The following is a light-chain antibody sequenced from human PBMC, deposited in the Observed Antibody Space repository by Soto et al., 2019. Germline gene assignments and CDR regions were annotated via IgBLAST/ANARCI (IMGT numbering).Light chain of an antibody. J-gene: IGKJ5*01. V-gene: IGKV1-39*01. Sequence: DIQMTQSPSSLSASVGDRVTITCRASQSISSYLNWYQQKPGKAPKLLIYAASSLQSGVPSRFSGSGSGTDFILTISSVQPEDVATYYCQQLNSFPLTFGQGTRLEIK. CDR3: QQLNSFPLT. CDR1: QSISSY. CDR2: AAS.